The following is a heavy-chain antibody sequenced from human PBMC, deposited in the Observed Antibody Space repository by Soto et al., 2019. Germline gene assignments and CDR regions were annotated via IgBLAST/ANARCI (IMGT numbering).Heavy chain of an antibody. CDR2: IYYSGST. J-gene: IGHJ4*02. V-gene: IGHV4-30-4*02. CDR3: GRLEGLATISYYFDY. Sequence: PSGTLSLTCTFLGGPISSGISSWSWFPRPQGKGLEWIGYIYYSGSTYYNPSLKSRVTISVDTSKNQFSLKLSSVTAADTAVYYCGRLEGLATISYYFDYWGQGALVTVSS. CDR1: GGPISSGISS. D-gene: IGHD3-9*01.